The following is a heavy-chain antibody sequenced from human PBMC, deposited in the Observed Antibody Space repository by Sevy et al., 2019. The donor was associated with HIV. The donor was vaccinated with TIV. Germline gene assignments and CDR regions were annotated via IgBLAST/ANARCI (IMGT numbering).Heavy chain of an antibody. D-gene: IGHD5-12*01. CDR1: GFTLSSYG. CDR2: ILYDGSNK. CDR3: AKDVSDGYNDFLDF. J-gene: IGHJ4*02. V-gene: IGHV3-30*02. Sequence: GGSLRLSCAASGFTLSSYGMHWVRQAPGKGLEWVAGILYDGSNKYYADSVKGRFTISRDNSKNTVYLQMNSLRAEDTAVYDCAKDVSDGYNDFLDFWGQGALVTVSS.